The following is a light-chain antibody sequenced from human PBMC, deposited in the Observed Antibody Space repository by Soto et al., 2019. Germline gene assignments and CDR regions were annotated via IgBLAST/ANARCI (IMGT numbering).Light chain of an antibody. Sequence: DIVLTQSPATLSLSPGERVTLSCGASPSVSSSRFAWYQQKPGQAPRLLMYDASNLATGIPDRFNGSGSGTDFTLTISRLEPEDFAVYYCHQFGDSPQTFGQGTKVDIK. CDR1: PSVSSSR. CDR2: DAS. J-gene: IGKJ1*01. CDR3: HQFGDSPQT. V-gene: IGKV3D-20*01.